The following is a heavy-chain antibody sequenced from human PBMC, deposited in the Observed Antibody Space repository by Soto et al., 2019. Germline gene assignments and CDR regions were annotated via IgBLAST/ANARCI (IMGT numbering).Heavy chain of an antibody. D-gene: IGHD6-13*01. Sequence: PGGSLRLSCAASGFTFGSYVMSWVRQAPGKGLEWVSAISGSGGSTYYADSVKGRFTISRDNSKNTLYLQMNSLRAEDTAVYYCAKYPISIAAAGRGGFDYWGQGTLVTVSS. J-gene: IGHJ4*02. V-gene: IGHV3-23*01. CDR3: AKYPISIAAAGRGGFDY. CDR1: GFTFGSYV. CDR2: ISGSGGST.